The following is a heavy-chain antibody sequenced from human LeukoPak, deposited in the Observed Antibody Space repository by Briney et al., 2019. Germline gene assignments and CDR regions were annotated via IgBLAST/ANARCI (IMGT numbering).Heavy chain of an antibody. CDR3: ARDVNRDYLRERWFDP. J-gene: IGHJ5*02. CDR1: GGSFSSYY. D-gene: IGHD1-7*01. Sequence: PSETLSLTCTVYGGSFSSYYWSWIRQPPGKGLEWIGYIYYSGSTNYNPSLKSRVTISVDTSKNQFSLKLSSVTAADTAVYYCARDVNRDYLRERWFDPWGQGTLVTVSS. CDR2: IYYSGST. V-gene: IGHV4-59*01.